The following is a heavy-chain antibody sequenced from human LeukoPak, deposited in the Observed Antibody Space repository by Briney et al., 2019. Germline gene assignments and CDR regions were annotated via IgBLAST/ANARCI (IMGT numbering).Heavy chain of an antibody. V-gene: IGHV3-48*01. Sequence: GGSLRLSCAASGFTFSSYSMNWVRQAPGKGLEWLSYISSSSSTIYYADSVKGRFTISRDNAKNSLYLQMNSLRAEDTAVYYCARARVVTGDFDYWGRGTLVTVSS. CDR2: ISSSSSTI. CDR3: ARARVVTGDFDY. CDR1: GFTFSSYS. D-gene: IGHD2-21*02. J-gene: IGHJ4*02.